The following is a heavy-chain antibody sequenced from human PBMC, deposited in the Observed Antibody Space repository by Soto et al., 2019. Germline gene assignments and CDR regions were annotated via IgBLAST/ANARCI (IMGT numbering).Heavy chain of an antibody. CDR2: IGGGGDT. CDR3: AKETRLLDVWSGHDS. Sequence: DVQLLQSGGGLVQPGGSLRLSCAASGFAFSSYSMAWVRQTPEKGLQWVSAIGGGGDTHYAESVEGRFTISRDISKNTLYLEMNSLRADDTATYFCAKETRLLDVWSGHDSWGQGTLVTVSS. CDR1: GFAFSSYS. D-gene: IGHD3-3*01. V-gene: IGHV3-23*01. J-gene: IGHJ5*02.